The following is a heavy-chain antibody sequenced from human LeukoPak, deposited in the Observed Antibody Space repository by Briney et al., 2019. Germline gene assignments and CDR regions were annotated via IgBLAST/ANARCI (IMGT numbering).Heavy chain of an antibody. Sequence: PGGSLRLSCAASGFSLSLYAMHGVRQAPGKGLEWVAMIQYDGRHEYYADSVKGRFTVTRDNSHNTLYLQLNSPRPDDTGVYSCARGVGAVLYFDVWGQGSLVTVSS. J-gene: IGHJ4*02. D-gene: IGHD1-26*01. CDR1: GFSLSLYA. V-gene: IGHV3-30*04. CDR3: ARGVGAVLYFDV. CDR2: IQYDGRHE.